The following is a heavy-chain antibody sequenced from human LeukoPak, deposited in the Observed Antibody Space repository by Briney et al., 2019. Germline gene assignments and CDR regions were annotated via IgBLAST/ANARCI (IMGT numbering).Heavy chain of an antibody. CDR1: GFTFDDYG. V-gene: IGHV3-20*04. J-gene: IGHJ4*02. CDR3: ARSGGFGVVTYYFDY. CDR2: INWNGGST. D-gene: IGHD3-3*01. Sequence: GGSLRLSCAASGFTFDDYGMGWVRQAPGKGLEWVSGINWNGGSTGYADSVKGRFTISRDNAKNSLYLQMNSLRAEDTALYYCARSGGFGVVTYYFDYWGQGTLVTVSS.